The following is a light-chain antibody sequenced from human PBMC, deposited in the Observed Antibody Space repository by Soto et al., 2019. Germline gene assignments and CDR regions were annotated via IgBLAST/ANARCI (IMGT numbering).Light chain of an antibody. V-gene: IGKV1D-16*01. J-gene: IGKJ5*01. Sequence: DIQMTQSPSSLSASVGDRVTIACRASQGIRNLLVWYQQKPEKAPKSLIYGTSNLESGVPSRFSGSGSGTDYTLTISSLQPEDFATYYCQQYDSYPITFGQGTRLEFK. CDR2: GTS. CDR3: QQYDSYPIT. CDR1: QGIRNL.